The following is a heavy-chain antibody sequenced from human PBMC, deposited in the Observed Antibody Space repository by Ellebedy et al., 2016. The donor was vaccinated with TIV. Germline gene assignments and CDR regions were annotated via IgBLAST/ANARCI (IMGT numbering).Heavy chain of an antibody. V-gene: IGHV3-74*01. D-gene: IGHD5-12*01. CDR1: GFTFSRYW. CDR3: ARDDDPNSGYDPYYYFDL. J-gene: IGHJ2*01. Sequence: GESPKISCAASGFTFSRYWMHWVRQAPGKGLEWVSRIYTDGSSTNYADSVKGRFTISRDNAKNTLYLQMNSLRAEDTAVYYCARDDDPNSGYDPYYYFDLWGRGTLVTVSS. CDR2: IYTDGSST.